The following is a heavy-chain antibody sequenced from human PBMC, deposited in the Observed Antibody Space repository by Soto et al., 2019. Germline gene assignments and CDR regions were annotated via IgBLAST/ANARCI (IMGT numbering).Heavy chain of an antibody. V-gene: IGHV1-2*02. Sequence: ASVKVSCKDSGYTFTGYYMHWVRQAPGQGLEWMGWINPNSGGTNYAQKFQCRVTMTRDTSISTAYMELSRLRSDDTAVYYCARVAAQDFWSGYLGYYYYGMDVWGQGTTVTVSS. CDR2: INPNSGGT. CDR1: GYTFTGYY. CDR3: ARVAAQDFWSGYLGYYYYGMDV. D-gene: IGHD3-3*01. J-gene: IGHJ6*02.